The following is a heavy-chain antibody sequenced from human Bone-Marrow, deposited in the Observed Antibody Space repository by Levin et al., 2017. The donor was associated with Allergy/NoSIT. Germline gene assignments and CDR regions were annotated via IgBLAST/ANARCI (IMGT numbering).Heavy chain of an antibody. CDR1: GGSFSGYY. CDR2: INHSGST. V-gene: IGHV4-34*01. Sequence: PSETLSLTCAVYGGSFSGYYWSWIRQPPGKGLEWIGEINHSGSTNYNPSLKSRVTISVDTSKNQFSLKLSSVTAADTAVYYCARIRRTGATVTVDYWGQGTLVTVSS. CDR3: ARIRRTGATVTVDY. D-gene: IGHD4-17*01. J-gene: IGHJ4*02.